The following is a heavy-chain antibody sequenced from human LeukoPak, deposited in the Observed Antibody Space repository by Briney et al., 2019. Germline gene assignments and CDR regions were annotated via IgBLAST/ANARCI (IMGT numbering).Heavy chain of an antibody. CDR1: GDSFSDHY. D-gene: IGHD3-16*01. Sequence: SETLSLTCTVSGDSFSDHYWSWIRQPPGKGLEWIGYIFYGGGTNYNPSPQSRVTISIDTSKNRFSLRLSSVTAADTAVYYCARDARFGWDYFDSWGQGTLVIVSS. V-gene: IGHV4-59*11. CDR3: ARDARFGWDYFDS. CDR2: IFYGGGT. J-gene: IGHJ4*02.